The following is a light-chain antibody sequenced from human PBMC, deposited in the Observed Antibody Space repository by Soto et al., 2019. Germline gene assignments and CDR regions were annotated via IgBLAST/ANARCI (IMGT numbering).Light chain of an antibody. V-gene: IGLV1-40*01. CDR2: ANT. J-gene: IGLJ1*01. CDR1: SSNIGAGYD. Sequence: QSVLAQPPSVSGAPGQRVTISCTGSSSNIGAGYDVHWYQQLPGAAPKLLIYANTNRPAGVPDRFSGSKSGTSASLAITGLQAEDEADYYRQSYDNSPSGYVFGTGTKVTVL. CDR3: QSYDNSPSGYV.